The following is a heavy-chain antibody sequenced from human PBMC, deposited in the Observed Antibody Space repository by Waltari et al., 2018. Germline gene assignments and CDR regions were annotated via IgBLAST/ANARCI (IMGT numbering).Heavy chain of an antibody. D-gene: IGHD2-2*01. Sequence: QVQLQQWGAGLLKPSETLSLTCAVYGGSFSGYYWSWIRQPPGKGLEWIGEINHSGSTNYNPSLKGRVTISVDTSKNQFSLKLSSVTAADTAVYYCARWTPAEDYGMDVWGQGTTVTVSS. CDR3: ARWTPAEDYGMDV. CDR1: GGSFSGYY. V-gene: IGHV4-34*01. J-gene: IGHJ6*02. CDR2: INHSGST.